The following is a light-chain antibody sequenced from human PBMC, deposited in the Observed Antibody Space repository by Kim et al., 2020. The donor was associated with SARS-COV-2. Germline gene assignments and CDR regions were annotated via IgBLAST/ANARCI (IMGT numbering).Light chain of an antibody. J-gene: IGKJ4*01. CDR2: DAI. CDR1: QSVSPY. CDR3: QQRSNWPPGLT. Sequence: PAESATLSCRASQSVSPYLAWYQQKLGQAPRLLIYDAINRATGIPARFSGSGSGTDFTLTISSLEPEDFAVYYCQQRSNWPPGLTFGGGTKVDIK. V-gene: IGKV3-11*01.